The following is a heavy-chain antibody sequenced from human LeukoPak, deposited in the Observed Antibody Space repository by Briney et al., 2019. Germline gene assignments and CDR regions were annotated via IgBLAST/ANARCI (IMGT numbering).Heavy chain of an antibody. CDR3: AREYSSSWPDY. Sequence: GGSLRLSCAASGFTFSSYSMNWVRQAPGKGLEWVSYISSSSSTIYYAGSVKGRFTISRDNAKNSLYLQMNSLRAEDTAVYYCAREYSSSWPDYWGQGTLVTVSS. CDR2: ISSSSSTI. V-gene: IGHV3-48*04. J-gene: IGHJ4*02. D-gene: IGHD6-13*01. CDR1: GFTFSSYS.